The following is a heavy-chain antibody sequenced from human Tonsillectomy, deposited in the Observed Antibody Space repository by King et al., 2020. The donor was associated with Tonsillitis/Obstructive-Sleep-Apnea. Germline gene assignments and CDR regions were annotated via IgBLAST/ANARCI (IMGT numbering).Heavy chain of an antibody. D-gene: IGHD1-26*01. V-gene: IGHV3-23*01. J-gene: IGHJ3*02. CDR3: AKDRSGSCNSRFDPYDI. CDR1: GLAFGRYA. CDR2: LSGTGDNI. Sequence: VQLLESGGGLVRPGGSLRLSCVGSGLAFGRYAMSWVRQAPGKGLKWVSGLSGTGDNIYYADSVKGRFTISRDNSKNTLYLQMNNLRGEDTALYYCAKDRSGSCNSRFDPYDIWGLGTQVTVSS.